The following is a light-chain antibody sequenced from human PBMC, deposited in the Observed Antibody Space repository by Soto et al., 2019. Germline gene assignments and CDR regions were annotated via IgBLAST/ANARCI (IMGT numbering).Light chain of an antibody. V-gene: IGLV1-44*01. CDR1: TSNFGTKS. J-gene: IGLJ7*01. Sequence: QSVLTQPPSASGTPGQRVTISCSGATSNFGTKSVNWYQHLPGAAPRLLIYNSDQRPSGVPDRFSGSKSGTSASLAISGLQSADEGDYFCASWDDTLHGPLFGGGTQLTV. CDR2: NSD. CDR3: ASWDDTLHGPL.